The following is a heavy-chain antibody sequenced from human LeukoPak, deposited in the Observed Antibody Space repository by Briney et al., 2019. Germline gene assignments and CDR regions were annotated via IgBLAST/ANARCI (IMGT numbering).Heavy chain of an antibody. CDR1: GGSVSSGSYY. CDR2: IYYSGST. Sequence: SETLSLTCTVSGGSVSSGSYYWSWIRQPPGKGLEWIGYIYYSGSTNYNPSLKSRVTISVDTSKNQFSLKLSSVTAVDTAVYYCAREGEYSSSSYWGQGTLVTVSS. J-gene: IGHJ4*02. D-gene: IGHD6-13*01. CDR3: AREGEYSSSSY. V-gene: IGHV4-61*01.